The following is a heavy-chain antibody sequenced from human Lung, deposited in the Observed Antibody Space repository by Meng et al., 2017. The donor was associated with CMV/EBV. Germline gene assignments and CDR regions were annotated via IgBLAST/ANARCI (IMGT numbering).Heavy chain of an antibody. CDR2: IHNSGST. Sequence: SETXSLXCSVSGGSVISGSYYWSWIRQSPGKGLQWIGYIHNSGSTKYNPSLKSRVTISVDTPKNQFSLRLRFVTAADTAVYYCARDVGYCSDGSCSDYWGQGXLVTVSS. J-gene: IGHJ4*02. CDR1: GGSVISGSYY. CDR3: ARDVGYCSDGSCSDY. D-gene: IGHD2-15*01. V-gene: IGHV4-61*01.